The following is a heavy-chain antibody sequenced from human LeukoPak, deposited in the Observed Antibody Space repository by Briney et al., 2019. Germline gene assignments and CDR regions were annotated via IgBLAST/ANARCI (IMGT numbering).Heavy chain of an antibody. CDR2: IKQDGSEK. CDR3: ARDGYSSNWYPDY. V-gene: IGHV3-7*03. CDR1: GFTFSSYA. D-gene: IGHD6-13*01. J-gene: IGHJ4*02. Sequence: GGSLRLSCAASGFTFSSYAMNWVRQAPGKGLEWVANIKQDGSEKYYVDSVKGRFTISRDNAKNSLYLQMNSLRAEDTAVYYCARDGYSSNWYPDYWGQGTLVTVSS.